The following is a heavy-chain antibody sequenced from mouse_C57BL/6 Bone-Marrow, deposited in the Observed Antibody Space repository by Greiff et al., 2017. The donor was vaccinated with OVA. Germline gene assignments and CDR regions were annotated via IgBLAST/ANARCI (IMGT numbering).Heavy chain of an antibody. CDR1: GFTFTTYA. Sequence: EVQLQESGGGLVQPKGSLKLSCAASGFTFTTYAMHWVRQAPGKGLEWVARISSESSNYATYYAVSVRDRFTISRDDSQSMLYLQMNNLKTEDTAMYYCVGGTFFAYWGQGTLVTVSA. CDR2: ISSESSNYAT. J-gene: IGHJ3*01. V-gene: IGHV10-3*01. CDR3: VGGTFFAY. D-gene: IGHD3-3*01.